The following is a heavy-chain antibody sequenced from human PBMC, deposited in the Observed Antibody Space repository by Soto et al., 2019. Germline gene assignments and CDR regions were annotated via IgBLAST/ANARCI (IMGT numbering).Heavy chain of an antibody. CDR2: INPSGGST. J-gene: IGHJ4*02. CDR1: GYTFTSYY. Sequence: ASVKVSCKASGYTFTSYYMHWVRQAPGQGLEWMGIINPSGGSTSYAQKFQGRVTMTRDTSTSTVYMELSSLRSEDTAVYYCARGPDFERFYGSGSFDYWGQGTLVTVSS. D-gene: IGHD3-10*01. CDR3: ARGPDFERFYGSGSFDY. V-gene: IGHV1-46*01.